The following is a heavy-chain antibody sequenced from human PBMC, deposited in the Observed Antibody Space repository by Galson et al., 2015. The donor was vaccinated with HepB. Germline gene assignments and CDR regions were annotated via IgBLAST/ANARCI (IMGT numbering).Heavy chain of an antibody. CDR2: ITNSGSRT. D-gene: IGHD6-6*01. J-gene: IGHJ6*02. CDR1: GGTFSDTP. V-gene: IGHV3-23*05. CDR3: AKGAYMSSYSLYGMDA. Sequence: SCKASGGTFSDTPISWVRQAPGKGLEWVSGITNSGSRTYYAESGKGRFTISRDNSKNTVFLQMSSLRAEDTAIYYCAKGAYMSSYSLYGMDAWGQGTTVIVSS.